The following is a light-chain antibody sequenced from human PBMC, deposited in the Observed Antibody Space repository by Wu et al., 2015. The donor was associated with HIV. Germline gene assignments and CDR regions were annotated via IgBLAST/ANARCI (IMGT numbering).Light chain of an antibody. J-gene: IGKJ4*01. Sequence: VMTQSPVTVSVSPGKSVTLSCRASHNIANNLAWYQHRAGQSPRLLIHDGTTRAKGVSARFRGGGTMTDFTLTIDSVQPEDFASYYCQQSWSRPFTFGGG. V-gene: IGKV3-15*01. CDR1: HNIANN. CDR3: QQSWSRPFT. CDR2: DGT.